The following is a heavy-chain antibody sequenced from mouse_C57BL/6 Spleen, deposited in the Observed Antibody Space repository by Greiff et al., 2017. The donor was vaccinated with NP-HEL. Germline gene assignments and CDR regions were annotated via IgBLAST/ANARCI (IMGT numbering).Heavy chain of an antibody. D-gene: IGHD2-14*01. CDR3: ARSRGPRWYEGFDY. CDR1: GYTFTSYW. V-gene: IGHV1-55*01. Sequence: QVHVKQPGAELVKPGASVKMSCKASGYTFTSYWITWVKQRPGQGLEWIGDIYPGSGSTNYTEKFKSKATLTVDTSSSTAYMQLSSLTSEDSAVYYCARSRGPRWYEGFDYWGQGTTLTVSS. CDR2: IYPGSGST. J-gene: IGHJ2*01.